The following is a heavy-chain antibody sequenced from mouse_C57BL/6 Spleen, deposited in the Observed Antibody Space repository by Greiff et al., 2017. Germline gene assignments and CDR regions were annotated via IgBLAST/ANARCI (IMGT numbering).Heavy chain of an antibody. V-gene: IGHV10-1*01. CDR3: VRHGGGGLGYFDY. J-gene: IGHJ2*01. Sequence: EVQLVESGGGLVQPKGSLKLSCAASGFSFNTYAMNWVRQAPGKGLEWVARIRSKSNNYATYYADSVKDRFTISRDDSESMLYLQMNNLKTEDTAMYYCVRHGGGGLGYFDYWGQGTTLTVSS. CDR1: GFSFNTYA. D-gene: IGHD3-1*01. CDR2: IRSKSNNYAT.